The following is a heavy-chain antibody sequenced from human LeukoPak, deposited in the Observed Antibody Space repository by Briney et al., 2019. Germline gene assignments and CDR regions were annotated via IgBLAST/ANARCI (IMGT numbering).Heavy chain of an antibody. D-gene: IGHD3-22*01. CDR1: GGSISSYY. V-gene: IGHV4-34*01. J-gene: IGHJ4*02. CDR2: MNHSGST. Sequence: SETLSLTCTVSGGSISSYYWSWIRQPPGKGLEWIGEMNHSGSTNYNPSLKSRVTISVDTSKNQFSLKLSSVTAADTAVYYCAGGYDSSGYPLDYWGQGTLVTVSS. CDR3: AGGYDSSGYPLDY.